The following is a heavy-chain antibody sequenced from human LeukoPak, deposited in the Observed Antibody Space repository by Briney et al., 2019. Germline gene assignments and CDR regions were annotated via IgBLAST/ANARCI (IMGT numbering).Heavy chain of an antibody. J-gene: IGHJ6*03. D-gene: IGHD2-2*01. CDR2: IRYDGGNK. CDR1: GFTFSTYG. Sequence: PGGSLRLSCAASGFTFSTYGMHRVRQAPGKGLEWVAFIRYDGGNKYYADSVKGRFTISRDNSENTLYLQMNSLRAEDTAVYYCAKDRSTSSYYYYMDVWGKGTTVTVSS. V-gene: IGHV3-30*02. CDR3: AKDRSTSSYYYYMDV.